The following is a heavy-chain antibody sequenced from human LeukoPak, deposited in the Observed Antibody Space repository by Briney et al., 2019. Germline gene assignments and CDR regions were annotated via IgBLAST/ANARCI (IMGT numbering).Heavy chain of an antibody. CDR1: GFTFSSYG. V-gene: IGHV3-33*01. J-gene: IGHJ4*02. CDR3: ASHYYYDSSGYYSDY. CDR2: IWYDGSNK. Sequence: GGSLRLSCAASGFTFSSYGMHWVRQAPGKGLEWVAVIWYDGSNKYYADSVKGRFTISRDNSKNTLSLQMNSLRAEDTAVYYCASHYYYDSSGYYSDYWGQGTLVTVSS. D-gene: IGHD3-22*01.